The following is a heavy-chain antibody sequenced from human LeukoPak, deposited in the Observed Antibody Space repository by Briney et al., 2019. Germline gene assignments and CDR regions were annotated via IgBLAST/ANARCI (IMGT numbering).Heavy chain of an antibody. Sequence: SETLSLTCAVYGGSFSDYYWSWIRQPPGKGLEWIGEINHSGSTNYNPSLKSRVTISVDTSKNQFSLKLSSVTAADTAVYYCARSRGVKDYWGQGTLVTVSS. D-gene: IGHD3-10*01. J-gene: IGHJ4*02. CDR2: INHSGST. CDR3: ARSRGVKDY. CDR1: GGSFSDYY. V-gene: IGHV4-34*01.